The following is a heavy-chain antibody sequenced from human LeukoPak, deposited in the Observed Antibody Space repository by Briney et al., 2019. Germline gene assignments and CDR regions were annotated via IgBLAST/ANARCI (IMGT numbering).Heavy chain of an antibody. J-gene: IGHJ3*02. CDR3: ARDALEYSSSFDAFDI. D-gene: IGHD6-6*01. CDR1: GGTFSSYA. Sequence: GASVKVSCKASGGTFSSYAICWVRQAPGQGLEWMGGIIPIFGTANYAQKFQGRVTTTTDESTSTDYMELSSLRSEDTAVYYCARDALEYSSSFDAFDIWGQGTMVTVSS. V-gene: IGHV1-69*05. CDR2: IIPIFGTA.